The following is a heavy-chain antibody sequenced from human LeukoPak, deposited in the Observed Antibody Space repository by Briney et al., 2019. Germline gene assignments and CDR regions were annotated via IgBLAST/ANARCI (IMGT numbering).Heavy chain of an antibody. D-gene: IGHD2-15*01. V-gene: IGHV3-74*01. Sequence: GGSLRLSCAASGFAFSSYWMHWVRQAPGKGLAWVSRINSDGSNTIYPDSVKGRFTISRDNAKNTLYLQMNSLRAEDTAVYYCARRDCSGGSCYLAYWGQGTLVTVSS. CDR2: INSDGSNT. CDR3: ARRDCSGGSCYLAY. J-gene: IGHJ4*02. CDR1: GFAFSSYW.